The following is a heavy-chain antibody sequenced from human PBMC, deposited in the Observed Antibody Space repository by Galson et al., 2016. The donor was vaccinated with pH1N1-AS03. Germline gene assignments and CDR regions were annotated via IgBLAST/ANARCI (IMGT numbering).Heavy chain of an antibody. V-gene: IGHV2-5*01. J-gene: IGHJ4*02. Sequence: PALVKPTQTLTLTCTFSGFSLSTTSVGVGWIRQPPGKALEWLALTYWNDAKRYSPSLKSRLTITKDTSRNQVVLTMTNVDPVDTATYYCTHAGTGYNSSWICFDYWGQGTPVTVSS. D-gene: IGHD6-13*01. CDR3: THAGTGYNSSWICFDY. CDR1: GFSLSTTSVG. CDR2: TYWNDAK.